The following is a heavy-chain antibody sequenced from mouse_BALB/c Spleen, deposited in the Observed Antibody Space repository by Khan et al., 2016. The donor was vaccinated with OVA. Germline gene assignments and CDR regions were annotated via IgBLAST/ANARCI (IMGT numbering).Heavy chain of an antibody. CDR2: IYPGSGST. J-gene: IGHJ2*01. Sequence: LQQPGSELVRPGASVKLSCKASGYTFTSYWMHWVKQRPGQGLEWIGNIYPGSGSTNYDEKFKSKATLNVATSSSTAYMQLSSLTSAESAVNYYTRGVYDGDYWGQGTTLTVSS. CDR1: GYTFTSYW. CDR3: TRGVYDGDY. D-gene: IGHD2-14*01. V-gene: IGHV1S22*01.